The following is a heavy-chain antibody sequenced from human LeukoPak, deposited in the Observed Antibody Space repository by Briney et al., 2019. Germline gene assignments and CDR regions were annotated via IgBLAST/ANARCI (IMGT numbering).Heavy chain of an antibody. CDR2: LWYDGSNK. CDR3: ARDCSGGSCLDY. J-gene: IGHJ4*02. V-gene: IGHV3-33*01. D-gene: IGHD2-15*01. CDR1: GFTFSTHG. Sequence: GGSLRLSCAASGFTFSTHGMHWVRQAPGKGLEWVAILWYDGSNKYYADSVKGRFTISRDNSKNTLYLQMNSLRAEDTAVYYCARDCSGGSCLDYWGQGTLVTVSS.